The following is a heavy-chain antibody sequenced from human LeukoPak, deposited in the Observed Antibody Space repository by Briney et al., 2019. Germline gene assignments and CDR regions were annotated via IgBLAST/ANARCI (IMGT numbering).Heavy chain of an antibody. CDR3: ARREEGNWNDVSLNFPVRYDWFDP. Sequence: ESLKISCKGSGYSFTSYWISWVRQMPEKGLEWMGKIDPSDSYTNYSPSFQGHVTISADKSISTAYLQWSSLKASDTALYYCARREEGNWNDVSLNFPVRYDWFDPWGQGTLVTVSS. V-gene: IGHV5-10-1*01. J-gene: IGHJ5*02. D-gene: IGHD1-20*01. CDR2: IDPSDSYT. CDR1: GYSFTSYW.